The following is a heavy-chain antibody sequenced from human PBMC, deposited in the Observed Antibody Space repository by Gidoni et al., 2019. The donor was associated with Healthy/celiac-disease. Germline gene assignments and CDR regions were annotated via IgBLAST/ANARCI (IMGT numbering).Heavy chain of an antibody. Sequence: QVQLVQSGAEVKKPGASVKVSCKASGYTFPGYYMHWVRQAPGQGLEWMGWLNPNSGGTNDAQKFQGRVTMTRDTSISTAYMELSRLRSDDTAVYYCAKDMTTVTTGRFDASDPWGQGTLVTVSS. J-gene: IGHJ5*02. CDR2: LNPNSGGT. V-gene: IGHV1-2*02. D-gene: IGHD4-4*01. CDR1: GYTFPGYY. CDR3: AKDMTTVTTGRFDASDP.